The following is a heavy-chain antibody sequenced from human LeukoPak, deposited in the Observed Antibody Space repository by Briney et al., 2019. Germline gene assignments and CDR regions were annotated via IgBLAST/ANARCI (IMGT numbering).Heavy chain of an antibody. V-gene: IGHV3-21*01. CDR1: GFTFSSYS. CDR3: ARDTTFDAVAGIILEGPNWYFDL. J-gene: IGHJ2*01. CDR2: ISSSSSYI. Sequence: GGSLRLSCAASGFTFSSYSMNWVRQAPGKGLEWVSSISSSSSYIYYADSVKGRFTISRDNANNSLYLQMNSLRAEDTAVYYCARDTTFDAVAGIILEGPNWYFDLWGRGTLVTVSS. D-gene: IGHD6-19*01.